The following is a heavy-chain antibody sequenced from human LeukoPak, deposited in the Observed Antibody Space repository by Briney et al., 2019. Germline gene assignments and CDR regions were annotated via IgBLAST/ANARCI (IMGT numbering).Heavy chain of an antibody. CDR3: ARHYYGSGSYYWWGFDP. J-gene: IGHJ5*02. CDR2: IYYSGST. CDR1: GGSISSGGYY. V-gene: IGHV4-31*03. Sequence: PSETLSLTCTVSGGSISSGGYYWSWIRQHPGKGLEWIGYIYYSGSTYYNPSLKSRVTISVDTSKNQFSLKLSSVTAADTAVYYCARHYYGSGSYYWWGFDPWGQGTLVTVSS. D-gene: IGHD3-10*01.